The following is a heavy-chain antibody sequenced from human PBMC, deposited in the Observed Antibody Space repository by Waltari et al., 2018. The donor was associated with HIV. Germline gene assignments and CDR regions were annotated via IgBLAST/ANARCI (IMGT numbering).Heavy chain of an antibody. CDR1: GGSFSGYY. D-gene: IGHD3-10*01. CDR2: INHSGST. V-gene: IGHV4-34*01. J-gene: IGHJ5*02. CDR3: ARGLRITMVQGVKGGWFDP. Sequence: QVQLQQWGAGLLKPSETLSLTCAVYGGSFSGYYWSWIRQPPGKGLEWIGEINHSGSTNYNPSLKSRVTISVDTSKNQFSLKLSSVTAADTAVYYCARGLRITMVQGVKGGWFDPWGQGTLVTVSS.